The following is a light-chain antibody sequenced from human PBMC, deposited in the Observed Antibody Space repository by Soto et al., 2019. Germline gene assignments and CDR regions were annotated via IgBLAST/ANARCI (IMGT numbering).Light chain of an antibody. Sequence: QSVLTQPASVSGSPGRSITISCTGTSSDVGGYNYVSWYQQHPGKAPKLMIYDVSNRPSGVSNRFSGSKSGNTASLTISGLQAEDEADYYCSSYTSSSTLPSYVFGTGTKVTVL. CDR1: SSDVGGYNY. V-gene: IGLV2-14*01. CDR2: DVS. CDR3: SSYTSSSTLPSYV. J-gene: IGLJ1*01.